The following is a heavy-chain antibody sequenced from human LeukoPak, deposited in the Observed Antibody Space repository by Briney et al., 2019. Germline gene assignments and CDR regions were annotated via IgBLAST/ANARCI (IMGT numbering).Heavy chain of an antibody. CDR2: ISYDGSNK. D-gene: IGHD3-22*01. CDR1: GFTFSSYA. CDR3: ARGDYYDKGPHY. Sequence: GGSLRLSCAASGFTFSSYAMHWVRQAPGKGLEWVAVISYDGSNKYYADSVKGRFTISRDNSKNTLYLQMNSLRAEDTAVYYCARGDYYDKGPHYWGQGNLGT. J-gene: IGHJ4*02. V-gene: IGHV3-30-3*01.